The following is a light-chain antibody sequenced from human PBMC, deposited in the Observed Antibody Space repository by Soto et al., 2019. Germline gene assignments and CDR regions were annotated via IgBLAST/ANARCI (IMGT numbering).Light chain of an antibody. CDR1: QSVSSF. CDR2: NAS. V-gene: IGKV3-11*01. Sequence: EIVLTQSPATLSLSPGERATLSCRASQSVSSFLAWYQQKPGQAPRLLIYNASNRATGIPARFSGSGSGTDFTLTISSLEPEDFAVYYCQQRYSSWAFGQGTKVENK. J-gene: IGKJ1*01. CDR3: QQRYSSWA.